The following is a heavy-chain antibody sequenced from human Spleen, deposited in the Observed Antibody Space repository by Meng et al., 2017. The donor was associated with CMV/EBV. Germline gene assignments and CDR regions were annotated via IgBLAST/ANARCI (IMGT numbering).Heavy chain of an antibody. CDR2: INPSGGST. CDR1: GYTFTSYY. Sequence: ASVKVSCKASGYTFTSYYIHWVRQAPGQGLEWMGMINPSGGSTHYAQKFQGRVTLTRDTSTSTVYMQLSSLRSEDTAVYYCARATTPFGYTGLDVWGQGTTVTVSS. D-gene: IGHD1-26*01. CDR3: ARATTPFGYTGLDV. V-gene: IGHV1-46*01. J-gene: IGHJ6*02.